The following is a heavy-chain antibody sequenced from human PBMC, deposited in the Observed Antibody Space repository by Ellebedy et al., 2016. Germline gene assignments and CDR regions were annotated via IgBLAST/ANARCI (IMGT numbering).Heavy chain of an antibody. CDR1: GDSISSGTYY. CDR2: MSTSGNT. CDR3: ATLTIPGGSDS. D-gene: IGHD3-3*01. Sequence: LRLXXVVSGDSISSGTYYWSWVRQPAGKGLEWIGRMSTSGNTIYNPSLKGRVTMSVDTSKNHFSLELSSVTTADTAVYYCATLTIPGGSDSWGQGTLVTVSS. J-gene: IGHJ4*02. V-gene: IGHV4-61*02.